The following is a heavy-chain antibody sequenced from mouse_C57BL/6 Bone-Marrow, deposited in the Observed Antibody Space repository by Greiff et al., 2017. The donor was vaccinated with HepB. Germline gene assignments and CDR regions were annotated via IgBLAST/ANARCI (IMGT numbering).Heavy chain of an antibody. Sequence: EVNLVESGGGLVKPGGSLKLSCAASGFTFSSYAMSWVRQTPEKRLEWVATISDGGSYTYYPDNVKGRFTISRDNAKNNLYLQMSHLKSEDTAMYYCARHYYSNYGFAYWGQGTLVTVSA. CDR2: ISDGGSYT. CDR3: ARHYYSNYGFAY. CDR1: GFTFSSYA. V-gene: IGHV5-4*03. J-gene: IGHJ3*01. D-gene: IGHD2-5*01.